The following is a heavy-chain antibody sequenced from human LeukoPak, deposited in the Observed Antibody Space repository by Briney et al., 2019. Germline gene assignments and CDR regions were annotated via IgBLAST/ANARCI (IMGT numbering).Heavy chain of an antibody. CDR3: AREYYYGSGNYYNRIDY. V-gene: IGHV1-2*02. J-gene: IGHJ4*02. CDR2: INPDNGGI. D-gene: IGHD3-10*01. CDR1: GYTFTGYY. Sequence: ASVKVSCKTSGYTFTGYYLHWVRQAPGQGLEWMGWINPDNGGINFAQKFQGRVTMTRDTSISTAYMVLNRLRSDDTAVYYCAREYYYGSGNYYNRIDYWGRGTLVTVSS.